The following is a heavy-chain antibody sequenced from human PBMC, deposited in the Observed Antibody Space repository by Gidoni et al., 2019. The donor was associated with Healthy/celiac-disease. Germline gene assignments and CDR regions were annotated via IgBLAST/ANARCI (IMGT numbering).Heavy chain of an antibody. V-gene: IGHV4-39*01. CDR2: IYYSGST. J-gene: IGHJ3*02. Sequence: QLQLQESGPGLVKLSETLSLTCTVSGGSISSSSYYWGWIRQPPGKGLEWIWGIYYSGSTYYNPSLKSRVTISVDTSKNQFSLKLSSVTAADTAVYYCARPCSGGSCYSGIGAFDIWGQGTMVTVSS. CDR1: GGSISSSSYY. CDR3: ARPCSGGSCYSGIGAFDI. D-gene: IGHD2-15*01.